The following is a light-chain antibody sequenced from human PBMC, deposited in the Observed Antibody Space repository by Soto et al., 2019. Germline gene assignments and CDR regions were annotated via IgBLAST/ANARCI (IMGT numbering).Light chain of an antibody. J-gene: IGLJ3*02. CDR3: CSYAGSSTLL. CDR2: EVS. CDR1: SSDVGSYNL. Sequence: QSVLTQPASVSGSPGQSITISCTGTSSDVGSYNLVSWYQHHPGKAPKVLIYEVSKRPSGVSDHFSGSKSGNTASLTISGLQAEDEANYYCCSYAGSSTLLFGGGIKLTVL. V-gene: IGLV2-23*02.